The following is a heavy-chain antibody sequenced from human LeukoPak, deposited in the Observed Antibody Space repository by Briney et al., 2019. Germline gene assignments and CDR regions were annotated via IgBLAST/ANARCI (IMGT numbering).Heavy chain of an antibody. V-gene: IGHV1-2*02. J-gene: IGHJ4*02. Sequence: ASVKVSCKASGYTFTGYYMHWVRQAPGQGLEWMGWINPNSGGTNYAQKFQGRVTMTRDTSISTAYMELSRLRSDDTAVYYCATVVRRNSGYGENDNWGQGTLVTVSS. CDR1: GYTFTGYY. CDR3: ATVVRRNSGYGENDN. CDR2: INPNSGGT. D-gene: IGHD5-12*01.